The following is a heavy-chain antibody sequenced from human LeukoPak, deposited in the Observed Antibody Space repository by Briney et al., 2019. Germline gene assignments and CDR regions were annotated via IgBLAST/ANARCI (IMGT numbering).Heavy chain of an antibody. Sequence: GGSLRLSCGASGFTFSSYAMSWVRQAPGKGLEWVSSISSSSSYIYYADSLKGRFTISRDNAKKSLYLQMNSLRAEDTAVYYCARDVYCGGDCSSGYFDYWGQGTLVTVSS. D-gene: IGHD2-21*02. J-gene: IGHJ4*02. CDR1: GFTFSSYA. V-gene: IGHV3-21*01. CDR2: ISSSSSYI. CDR3: ARDVYCGGDCSSGYFDY.